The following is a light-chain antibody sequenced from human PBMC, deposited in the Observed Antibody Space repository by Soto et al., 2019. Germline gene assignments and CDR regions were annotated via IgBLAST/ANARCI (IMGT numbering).Light chain of an antibody. Sequence: IQVTQSPSSLSASVGDRVTITCRTSQGIRSALGWYQQKPGKVPKLLIYAASTLQSRVPSRFSGSGSGTDFTLTISSLQPEDFATYYCQQLNTYPHTFGQGTKLEIK. CDR1: QGIRSA. V-gene: IGKV1-17*01. J-gene: IGKJ2*01. CDR2: AAS. CDR3: QQLNTYPHT.